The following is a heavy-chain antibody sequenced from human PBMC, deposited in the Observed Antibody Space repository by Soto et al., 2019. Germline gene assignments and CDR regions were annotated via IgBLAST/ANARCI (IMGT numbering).Heavy chain of an antibody. Sequence: GGSLRLSCAASGFTFSSYSMNWVRQAPGKGLEWVSYISSSSSTIYYADSVKGRFTISRDNAKNSLYLQMNSLRDEDTAVYYCARDKHYFGVVIIGYYYGMDVWGQGTTVTVSS. CDR3: ARDKHYFGVVIIGYYYGMDV. CDR2: ISSSSSTI. D-gene: IGHD3-3*01. J-gene: IGHJ6*02. CDR1: GFTFSSYS. V-gene: IGHV3-48*02.